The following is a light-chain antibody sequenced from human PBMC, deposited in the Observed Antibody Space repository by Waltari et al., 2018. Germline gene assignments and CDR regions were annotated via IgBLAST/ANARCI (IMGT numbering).Light chain of an antibody. CDR1: QDISKY. V-gene: IGKV1-33*01. J-gene: IGKJ2*01. Sequence: DIQMTQSTSTLSAYVGDRVTITCQVSQDISKYLNWYQQKPGKAPKLRIYDASNLETGVPSRFSGSGSGTYFTFTISSLQPEDIATYYCQQYDNLPYTFGHGTKLEIK. CDR3: QQYDNLPYT. CDR2: DAS.